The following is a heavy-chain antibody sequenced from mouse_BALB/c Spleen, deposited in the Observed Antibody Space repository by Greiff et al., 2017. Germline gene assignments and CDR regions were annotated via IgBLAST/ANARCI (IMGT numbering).Heavy chain of an antibody. D-gene: IGHD1-1*01. CDR2: ISYSGST. J-gene: IGHJ1*01. V-gene: IGHV3-8*02. CDR3: ARRGYYGSSPWYFDV. CDR1: GDSITSGY. Sequence: EVKLMESGPSLVKPSQTLSLTCSVTGDSITSGYWNWIRKFPGNKLEYMGYISYSGSTYYNPSLKSRISITRDTSKNQYYLQLNSVTTEDTATYYCARRGYYGSSPWYFDVWGAGTTVTVSS.